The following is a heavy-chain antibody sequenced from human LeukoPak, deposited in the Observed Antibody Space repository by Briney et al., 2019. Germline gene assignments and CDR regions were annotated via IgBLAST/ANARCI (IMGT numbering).Heavy chain of an antibody. D-gene: IGHD6-19*01. Sequence: GGSLRLSCAASGFTFSNYDMHWVRQAPGKGLGWVAFIRYDGSNKYYADSVKGRFPISRDNSKNTLYLRMNSLRAEDTAVYYCAKGGSSAWYYFDYWGQGTLVTVSS. CDR2: IRYDGSNK. CDR3: AKGGSSAWYYFDY. V-gene: IGHV3-30*02. J-gene: IGHJ4*02. CDR1: GFTFSNYD.